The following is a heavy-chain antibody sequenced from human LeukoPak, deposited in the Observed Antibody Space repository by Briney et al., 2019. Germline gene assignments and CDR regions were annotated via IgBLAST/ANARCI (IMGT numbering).Heavy chain of an antibody. V-gene: IGHV3-30*03. D-gene: IGHD3-10*01. J-gene: IGHJ5*02. Sequence: PGGSLRLSCAASGFTFSSYWMSWVRQAPGKGLEWVAVISNHGSNRYYADSVKGRFTISRDNSENTVFLQMNSLRPEDTALYYCAGKPYNVGTYYNNWFDPWGLGTLVTVSS. CDR2: ISNHGSNR. CDR3: AGKPYNVGTYYNNWFDP. CDR1: GFTFSSYW.